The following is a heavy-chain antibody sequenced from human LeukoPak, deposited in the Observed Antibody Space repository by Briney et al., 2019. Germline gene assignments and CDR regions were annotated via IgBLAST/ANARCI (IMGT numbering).Heavy chain of an antibody. Sequence: SVKVSCKASGGTFSSYAISWVRQAPGQGLEWMGRIIPILGIANYAQKFQGRVTITADKSTSTAYMELSSLRSEDTAVYYCARHEILEWSPLRGMDVWGQGTTVTVSS. V-gene: IGHV1-69*04. CDR3: ARHEILEWSPLRGMDV. D-gene: IGHD3-3*01. J-gene: IGHJ6*02. CDR2: IIPILGIA. CDR1: GGTFSSYA.